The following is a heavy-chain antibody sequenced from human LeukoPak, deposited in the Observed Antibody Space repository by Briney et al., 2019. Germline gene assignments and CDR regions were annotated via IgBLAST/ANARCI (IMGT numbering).Heavy chain of an antibody. CDR1: GFTFSSYG. D-gene: IGHD6-6*01. J-gene: IGHJ4*02. CDR2: IRYDGSNK. V-gene: IGHV3-30*02. CDR3: ARGGVYSTSAVDY. Sequence: GGSLRLSCAASGFTFSSYGMHWVRQAPGKGLEGVAFIRYDGSNKYYADSVKGRFTISRDNSKNTLYLQMNSLRAEDTAVYYCARGGVYSTSAVDYWGQGTLVTVSS.